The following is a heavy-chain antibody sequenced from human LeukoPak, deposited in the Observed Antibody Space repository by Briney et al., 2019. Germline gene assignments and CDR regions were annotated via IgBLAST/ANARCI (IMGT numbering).Heavy chain of an antibody. CDR3: ARGHYYYYGMDV. Sequence: PSDSLSLTCAVYGGSFSCYYWSWIRQPPGKRLDWIGEINHSGSTNYNPSLKSRVTISVDTSKNQFSLKLSSVTAADTAVYYCARGHYYYYGMDVWGQGTTVTVSS. J-gene: IGHJ6*02. CDR2: INHSGST. V-gene: IGHV4-34*01. CDR1: GGSFSCYY.